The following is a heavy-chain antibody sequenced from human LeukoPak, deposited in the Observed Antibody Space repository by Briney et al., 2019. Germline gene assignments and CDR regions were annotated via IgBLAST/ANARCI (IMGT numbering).Heavy chain of an antibody. Sequence: GASVKVSCKASGGTFSSYAISWVRQAPGQGLEWMGGIIPIFGTANYAQKFQGRVTITADESTSTAYMELSSLRSEDTAVYYCARMGLRHAGSWGQGTLVTVSS. CDR3: ARMGLRHAGS. CDR2: IIPIFGTA. V-gene: IGHV1-69*13. CDR1: GGTFSSYA. D-gene: IGHD3-16*01. J-gene: IGHJ5*02.